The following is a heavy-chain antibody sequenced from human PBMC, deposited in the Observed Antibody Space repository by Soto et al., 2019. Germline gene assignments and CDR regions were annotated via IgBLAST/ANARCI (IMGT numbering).Heavy chain of an antibody. CDR1: GFTFSDYY. CDR3: ARDRAYCYGSGSYGNDY. Sequence: QVQLVESGGGLVKPGGSLRLSCAASGFTFSDYYISLIRQAPGKGLEWVSYISSSGSTIYYADSVKGRFTISRDNAKNSLYLQMNSLSAEDTAVYYCARDRAYCYGSGSYGNDYWGQGTLVTVSS. CDR2: ISSSGSTI. V-gene: IGHV3-11*01. D-gene: IGHD3-10*01. J-gene: IGHJ4*02.